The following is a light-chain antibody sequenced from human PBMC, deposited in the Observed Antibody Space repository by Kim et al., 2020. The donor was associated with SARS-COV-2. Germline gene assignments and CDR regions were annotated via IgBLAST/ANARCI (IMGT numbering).Light chain of an antibody. J-gene: IGKJ4*01. V-gene: IGKV3-15*01. Sequence: SPGKEVTLSGRASQSISNKLAWYQHKPGQAPRLLIYGASTRATGIPARFSGSGYGTEFTLDISSLQSEDFAVYYCQQYYNWPPVTFGGGTKVDIK. CDR3: QQYYNWPPVT. CDR2: GAS. CDR1: QSISNK.